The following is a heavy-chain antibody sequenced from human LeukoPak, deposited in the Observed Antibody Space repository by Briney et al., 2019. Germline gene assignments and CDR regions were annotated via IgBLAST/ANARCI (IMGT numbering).Heavy chain of an antibody. Sequence: ASVKVSCKASGYTFTGYYMHWVRQAPGQGLEWMGWINPNSGGTNYAQKFQGRVTVTRDTSISTAYMELSRLRSDDTAVYYCARPGGSKKAFDIWGQGTMVTVSS. CDR3: ARPGGSKKAFDI. CDR2: INPNSGGT. CDR1: GYTFTGYY. D-gene: IGHD3-10*01. J-gene: IGHJ3*02. V-gene: IGHV1-2*02.